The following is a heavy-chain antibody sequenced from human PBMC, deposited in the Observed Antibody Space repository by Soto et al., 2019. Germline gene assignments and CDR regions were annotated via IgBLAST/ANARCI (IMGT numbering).Heavy chain of an antibody. D-gene: IGHD5-12*01. CDR3: ARVLEFRDGYISHFDY. J-gene: IGHJ4*02. Sequence: QVQLVQSGAVVKKPGSSVKVSCKASGGSFRNYPFNWVRQAPGPGLEWMGGIIPIVGVPNYAQEFQGRVTITADESTTTVYLEMSSLRSEDTAVYYCARVLEFRDGYISHFDYWGQGTLVTVSS. CDR1: GGSFRNYP. V-gene: IGHV1-69*01. CDR2: IIPIVGVP.